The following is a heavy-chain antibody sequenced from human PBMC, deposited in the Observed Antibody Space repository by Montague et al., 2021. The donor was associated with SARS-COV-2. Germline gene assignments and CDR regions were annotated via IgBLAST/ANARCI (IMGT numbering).Heavy chain of an antibody. J-gene: IGHJ6*02. V-gene: IGHV4-39*01. CDR2: YNNTVNT. CDR3: VRQTTLLRGRAPPGV. D-gene: IGHD2/OR15-2a*01. CDR1: GGSITSTAYN. Sequence: SETLSLTCTVSGGSITSTAYNWVWIPPPPGKGLVWIVMYNNTVNTNSYLSRKIGVTISVDASKNQFSLTLISVSAAATAVYYCVRQTTLLRGRAPPGVWGQGTTVTVSS.